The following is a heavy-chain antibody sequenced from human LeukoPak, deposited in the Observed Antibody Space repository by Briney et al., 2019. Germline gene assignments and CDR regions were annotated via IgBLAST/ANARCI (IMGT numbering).Heavy chain of an antibody. J-gene: IGHJ4*02. V-gene: IGHV1-2*02. D-gene: IGHD6-13*01. Sequence: ASVKVSCKASGYTFTGYYMHWVRQAPGQGLEWMGWINPNSGGTNYAQKFQGRVTMTRDTSISTAYMELSRLRSDDTAVYYCARARFGIAAAGSPFDYWGQGTLVTVSS. CDR1: GYTFTGYY. CDR3: ARARFGIAAAGSPFDY. CDR2: INPNSGGT.